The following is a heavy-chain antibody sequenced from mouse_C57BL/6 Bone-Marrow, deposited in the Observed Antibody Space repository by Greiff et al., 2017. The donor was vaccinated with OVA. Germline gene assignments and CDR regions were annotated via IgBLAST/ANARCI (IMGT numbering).Heavy chain of an antibody. CDR3: TTLWQAWFAY. D-gene: IGHD1-1*01. CDR1: GFNITDDY. Sequence: VQLKESGAELVRPGASVKLSCTASGFNITDDYMPWVKQRPEQGLEWIGWIDPENGDTDYASKFQGKATITADTSSNTAYLQLSSLTSEDTAVYYCTTLWQAWFAYWGQGTLVTVSA. CDR2: IDPENGDT. J-gene: IGHJ3*01. V-gene: IGHV14-4*01.